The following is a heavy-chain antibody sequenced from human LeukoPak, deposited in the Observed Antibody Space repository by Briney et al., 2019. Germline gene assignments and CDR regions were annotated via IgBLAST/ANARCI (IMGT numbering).Heavy chain of an antibody. D-gene: IGHD3-10*01. CDR1: GGSFSGYY. CDR3: ARLNLGYYYRSGPNDY. V-gene: IGHV4-34*01. CDR2: INHSGST. Sequence: SETLSLTCAVYGGSFSGYYWSWIRQPSGKGLEWIGEINHSGSTNYNPSLKSRVTISVDTSKSQFSLKLRSVTAADTAVYYCARLNLGYYYRSGPNDYWGQGTLVTVSS. J-gene: IGHJ4*02.